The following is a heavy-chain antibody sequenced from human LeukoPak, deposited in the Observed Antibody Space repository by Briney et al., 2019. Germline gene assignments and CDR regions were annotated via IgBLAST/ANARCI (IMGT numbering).Heavy chain of an antibody. V-gene: IGHV3-30*02. CDR1: GFTFSNYG. J-gene: IGHJ6*03. CDR2: IRYDGSNK. Sequence: QPGGSLRLSCAASGFTFSNYGMHWVRQAPGKGLEWVAFIRYDGSNKYYADSVKGRFTISRDNSKNTLYLQMNSLRAEDTAVYYCAKDSGVVVVPAQDYYYMDVWGKGITVTVSS. CDR3: AKDSGVVVVPAQDYYYMDV. D-gene: IGHD2-2*01.